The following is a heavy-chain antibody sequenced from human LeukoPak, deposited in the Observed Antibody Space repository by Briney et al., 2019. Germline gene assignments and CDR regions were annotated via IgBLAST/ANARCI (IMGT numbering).Heavy chain of an antibody. J-gene: IGHJ4*02. Sequence: GGSLRLSCAASGFTFSSYAMHWVRQAPGKGLEWVAVISYDGSNKYYADSVKGRFTISRDNSKNTLYLQMNSLRAEDTAVYYCPCLDTAMVDYWGQGTLVTVSS. V-gene: IGHV3-30*04. CDR3: PCLDTAMVDY. CDR2: ISYDGSNK. D-gene: IGHD5-18*01. CDR1: GFTFSSYA.